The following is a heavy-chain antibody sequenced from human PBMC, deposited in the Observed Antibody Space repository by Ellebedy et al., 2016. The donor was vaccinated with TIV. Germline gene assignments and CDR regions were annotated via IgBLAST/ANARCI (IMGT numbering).Heavy chain of an antibody. V-gene: IGHV3-23*01. D-gene: IGHD5-18*01. Sequence: GESLKISCAASGFTFSSYAMSWVRQAPRKGLEWVSGIVGNGRLIYYADSVRGRFTISRDNSKSTLDLQMNSLRAEDTAVYFCAKDRTPGDGYWVFDFWGQGTLVTVST. CDR3: AKDRTPGDGYWVFDF. J-gene: IGHJ4*02. CDR2: IVGNGRLI. CDR1: GFTFSSYA.